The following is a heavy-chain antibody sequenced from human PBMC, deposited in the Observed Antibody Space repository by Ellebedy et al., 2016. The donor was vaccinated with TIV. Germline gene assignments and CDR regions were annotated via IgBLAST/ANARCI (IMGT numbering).Heavy chain of an antibody. CDR3: ARHLGYGLGSPVD. Sequence: GESLKISCKASGYSFTNYWLGWLRQMPGKGLEWMGIIYPGDSDTRYSPSFQGHVSISVDKSISTVYLQWSNLKASDTAMYYCARHLGYGLGSPVDWGQGTLVTVSS. CDR2: IYPGDSDT. V-gene: IGHV5-51*01. CDR1: GYSFTNYW. J-gene: IGHJ4*02. D-gene: IGHD3-10*01.